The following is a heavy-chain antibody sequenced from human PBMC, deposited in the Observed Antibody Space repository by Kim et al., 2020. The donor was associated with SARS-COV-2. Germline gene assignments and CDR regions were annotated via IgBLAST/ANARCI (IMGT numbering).Heavy chain of an antibody. D-gene: IGHD6-13*01. J-gene: IGHJ6*02. Sequence: SETLSLTCTVSGASISSGGYYWSWIRQHPGKGLEWIVYIYYSGSTYYNPSLKSRVTISVDTSKNQFSLKLSTVTAADTAVYYCARGAEISSSWYGGLYYYGMDVWGQGTTVTVSS. V-gene: IGHV4-31*03. CDR2: IYYSGST. CDR1: GASISSGGYY. CDR3: ARGAEISSSWYGGLYYYGMDV.